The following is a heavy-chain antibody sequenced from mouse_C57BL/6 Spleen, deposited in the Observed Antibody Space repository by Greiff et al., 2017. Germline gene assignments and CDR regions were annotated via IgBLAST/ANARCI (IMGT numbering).Heavy chain of an antibody. CDR3: ARDTTGGY. CDR1: GFTFNDYY. J-gene: IGHJ2*01. CDR2: IDPEDGAT. Sequence: EVQLQQSGAELVKPGASVKLSCTASGFTFNDYYMHWVKQRTEKSLEWIGRIDPEDGATNYAPKFQGKATITADTSSNTAYLQLSSLTSEDTAVYYCARDTTGGYWGQGTTLTVSS. V-gene: IGHV14-2*01. D-gene: IGHD1-1*01.